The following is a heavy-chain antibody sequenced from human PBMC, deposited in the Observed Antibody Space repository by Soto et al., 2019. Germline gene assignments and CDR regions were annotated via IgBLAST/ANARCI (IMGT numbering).Heavy chain of an antibody. Sequence: EVQLLESGGGLVQPGGSLRLSCAASGFTFSSYAMSWVRQAPGKGLEWVSAISGSGGSTYYADSVKGRFTISRDNSKNTLYLQMNSLRAEDTVVYYCAKAGEPGYSSSWYFDYWGQGTLVTVSS. CDR3: AKAGEPGYSSSWYFDY. CDR2: ISGSGGST. V-gene: IGHV3-23*01. D-gene: IGHD6-13*01. J-gene: IGHJ4*02. CDR1: GFTFSSYA.